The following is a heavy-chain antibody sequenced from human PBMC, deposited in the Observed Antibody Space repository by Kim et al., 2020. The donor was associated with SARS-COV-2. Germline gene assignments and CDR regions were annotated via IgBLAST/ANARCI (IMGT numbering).Heavy chain of an antibody. V-gene: IGHV4-31*02. CDR2: T. CDR3: ARVVPDPLFDY. Sequence: TYTHPSIKRRVTISVDTSKNQFSLKLSSVTAADTAVYYCARVVPDPLFDYWGQGTLVTVSS. J-gene: IGHJ4*02.